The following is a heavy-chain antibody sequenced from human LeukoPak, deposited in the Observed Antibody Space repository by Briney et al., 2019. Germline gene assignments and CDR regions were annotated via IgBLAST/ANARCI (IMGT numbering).Heavy chain of an antibody. J-gene: IGHJ4*02. D-gene: IGHD2-21*02. CDR1: GGSFSDYY. CDR3: AREAAIQGGYYFDY. Sequence: PSETLSLTCAVYGGSFSDYYWTWIRQPPGKGLEWIGEIYHSGSTNYNPSLKSRVTISVDTSKNQFSLKLYSVTAADTAVYYCAREAAIQGGYYFDYWGQGTLVTVSS. V-gene: IGHV4-34*01. CDR2: IYHSGST.